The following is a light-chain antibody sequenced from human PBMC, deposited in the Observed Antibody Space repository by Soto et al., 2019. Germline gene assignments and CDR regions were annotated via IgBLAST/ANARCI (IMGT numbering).Light chain of an antibody. CDR2: EVS. Sequence: LTQPPSVSGSPGQSVTISCTGTSSDVGSYNRVSWYQQPPGTAPKLMIYEVSNRPSGVPDRFSGSKSGNTASLTISGLQAEDEADYYCSSYTSSSTLVVFGTGTKVTVL. V-gene: IGLV2-18*02. CDR3: SSYTSSSTLVV. J-gene: IGLJ1*01. CDR1: SSDVGSYNR.